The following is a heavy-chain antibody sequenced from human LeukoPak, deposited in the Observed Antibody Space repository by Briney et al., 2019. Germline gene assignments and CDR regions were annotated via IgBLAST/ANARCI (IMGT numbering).Heavy chain of an antibody. CDR1: VFTFSNTS. J-gene: IGHJ4*02. D-gene: IGHD3-9*01. CDR2: MSAYNDRT. CDR3: AQELSDIFVVRTDS. V-gene: IGHV3-23*01. Sequence: GGFVRLSCAASVFTFSNTSIRWVRHTPWKGREWVVTMSAYNDRTHYADSVRGRFTVSRDNSKNTLSLQMNSLREDDTAVYYCAQELSDIFVVRTDSWGQGTLVTVSS.